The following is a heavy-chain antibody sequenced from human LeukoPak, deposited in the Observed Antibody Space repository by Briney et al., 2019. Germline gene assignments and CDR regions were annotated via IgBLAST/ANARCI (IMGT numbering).Heavy chain of an antibody. CDR3: ARDLDGYFDQ. V-gene: IGHV3-23*01. D-gene: IGHD3/OR15-3a*01. J-gene: IGHJ4*02. CDR2: ISSSGDTT. CDR1: GFTFSSYA. Sequence: GGSLRLSCAASGFTFSSYAMGWVRQAPGKGLEWVSAISSSGDTTYYADSVKGRFTFSRDNSKNTLYLQLNSLRAEDTAVYYCARDLDGYFDQWGQGTLVTVSP.